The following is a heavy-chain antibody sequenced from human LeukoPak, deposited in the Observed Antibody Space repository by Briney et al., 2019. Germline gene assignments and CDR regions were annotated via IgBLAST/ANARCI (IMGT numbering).Heavy chain of an antibody. CDR2: IYYSGST. CDR3: ARAGACCSSTSCLGIWFDP. Sequence: PSETLSLTCTVSGGSISSSSYYWGWIRQPPGKGLEWIGSIYYSGSTYYNPSLKSRVTISVDTSKNQFSLKLSSVTAADTAVYYCARAGACCSSTSCLGIWFDPWGQGTLVTVSS. CDR1: GGSISSSSYY. V-gene: IGHV4-39*01. J-gene: IGHJ5*02. D-gene: IGHD2-2*01.